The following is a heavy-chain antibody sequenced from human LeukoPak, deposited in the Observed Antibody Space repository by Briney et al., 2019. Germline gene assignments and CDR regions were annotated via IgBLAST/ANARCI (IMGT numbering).Heavy chain of an antibody. CDR2: IKEDGSEK. D-gene: IGHD3-16*01. CDR3: ARVMSASVWRSYGSYYYYSYMDI. CDR1: GFTFSSYW. V-gene: IGHV3-7*01. Sequence: PGGSLRLSCAASGFTFSSYWMSWVRQAAGKGLEWVANIKEDGSEKYSVDSVKGRFTISKDKAKNSLYMQMNSLRAEDTAVYYCARVMSASVWRSYGSYYYYSYMDIWGKGTTVTVSS. J-gene: IGHJ6*03.